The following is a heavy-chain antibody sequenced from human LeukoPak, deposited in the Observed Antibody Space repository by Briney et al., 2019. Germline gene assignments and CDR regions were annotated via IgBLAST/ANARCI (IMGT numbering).Heavy chain of an antibody. D-gene: IGHD2-2*01. CDR2: INPNSGGT. V-gene: IGHV1-2*02. Sequence: ASVKVSCKASGYTFTGYYTHWVRQAPGQGLEWMGWINPNSGGTNYAQKFQGRVTMTRDTSISTAYMELSRLRSDDTAVYYCARGPPLSAVVVPAARNWFDPWGQGTLVTVSS. CDR3: ARGPPLSAVVVPAARNWFDP. J-gene: IGHJ5*02. CDR1: GYTFTGYY.